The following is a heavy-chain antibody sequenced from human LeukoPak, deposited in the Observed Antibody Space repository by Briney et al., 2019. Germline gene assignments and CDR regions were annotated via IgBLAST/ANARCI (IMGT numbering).Heavy chain of an antibody. V-gene: IGHV1-69*05. J-gene: IGHJ6*03. CDR3: ARDPFPVDGYYMDV. CDR1: GGTFSSYA. Sequence: ASVKVSCKASGGTFSSYAISWVRQAPGQGLEWMGGIIPIFGTANYAQKFQGRVTITTDESTSTAYMELSSLRSEDTAVYYCARDPFPVDGYYMDVWGKGTTVTVSS. D-gene: IGHD5-12*01. CDR2: IIPIFGTA.